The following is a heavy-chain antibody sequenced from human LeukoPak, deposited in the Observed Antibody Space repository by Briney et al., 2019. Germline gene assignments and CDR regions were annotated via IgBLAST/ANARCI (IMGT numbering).Heavy chain of an antibody. CDR3: VRDLILVWTPGDYFDH. CDR1: GFTFSNYW. V-gene: IGHV3-74*01. D-gene: IGHD3/OR15-3a*01. Sequence: GGSLRLSCAASGFTFSNYWMHWVRQAPGKGLEWVSRINERATIISYADSVKGRFTISRENARNTLYLQMNSLTAEETAVYYCVRDLILVWTPGDYFDHWGQGTLVTVSS. J-gene: IGHJ4*02. CDR2: INERATII.